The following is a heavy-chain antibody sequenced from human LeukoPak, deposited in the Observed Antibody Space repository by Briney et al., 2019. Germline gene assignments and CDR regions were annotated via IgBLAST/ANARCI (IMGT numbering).Heavy chain of an antibody. CDR1: GYSFTSDC. V-gene: IGHV5-51*01. D-gene: IGHD1-26*01. CDR2: IYPGDSGP. J-gene: IGHJ3*01. CDR3: GMSGDRVPLQDDVFDV. Sequence: GESLKISCKVSGYSFTSDCIGWVRQMPGKGLERMGIIYPGDSGPTYSPSFQGQVTISVDKSINTAYLQWSSLQASDTAMYYCGMSGDRVPLQDDVFDVWGQGTMVTVST.